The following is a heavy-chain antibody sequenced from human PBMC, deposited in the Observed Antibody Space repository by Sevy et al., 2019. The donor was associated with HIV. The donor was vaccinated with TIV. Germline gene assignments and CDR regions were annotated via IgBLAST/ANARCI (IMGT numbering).Heavy chain of an antibody. V-gene: IGHV4-4*07. CDR2: IDTSGGT. Sequence: SETLSLTCSVSGGSISSHYWSWIRQPAGEGLEWIGRIDTSGGTNYNPSLKSRVTMSIDTSKNQFSLRLRSVTAADTAVYYCARYNFWSGHYDYFDYWGPGALVIVSS. CDR1: GGSISSHY. D-gene: IGHD3-3*01. J-gene: IGHJ4*02. CDR3: ARYNFWSGHYDYFDY.